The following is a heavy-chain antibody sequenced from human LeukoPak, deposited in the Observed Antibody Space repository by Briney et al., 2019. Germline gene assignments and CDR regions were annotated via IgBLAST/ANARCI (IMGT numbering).Heavy chain of an antibody. D-gene: IGHD5-18*01. CDR1: GGTFSSYT. CDR2: IIPILGIA. V-gene: IGHV1-69*02. J-gene: IGHJ4*02. Sequence: GSSVKVSCKASGGTFSSYTISWVRQAPGQGLEWMGRIIPILGIANYAQKFQGRVTITADKSTSTAYMELSSLRSEDTAVYYCARAGYSHYFDYWGQGTLVTVSS. CDR3: ARAGYSHYFDY.